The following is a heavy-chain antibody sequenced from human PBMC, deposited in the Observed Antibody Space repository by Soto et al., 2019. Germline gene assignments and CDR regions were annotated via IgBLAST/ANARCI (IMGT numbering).Heavy chain of an antibody. CDR1: GYTFTSYG. V-gene: IGHV1-18*01. CDR2: ISANNGNT. Sequence: QVQLVQSGAEVKKPGASVKVSCKASGYTFTSYGISWVRQAPGQGLEWMGWISANNGNTNYAQKLQGRVTMTTDTSTNTAYMELRSRISDDTTVDYCATDRGSYALVYWGQGTLVTVSS. CDR3: ATDRGSYALVY. J-gene: IGHJ4*02. D-gene: IGHD1-26*01.